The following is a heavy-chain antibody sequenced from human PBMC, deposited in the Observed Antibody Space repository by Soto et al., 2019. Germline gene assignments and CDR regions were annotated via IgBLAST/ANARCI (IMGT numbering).Heavy chain of an antibody. J-gene: IGHJ6*02. Sequence: EVQLVESGGGLVQPGRSLRLSCAASGFTFDDYAMHWVRQAPVEVLEGVSGISWNSGSIGYADSVKGRFTISRDNAKNSLYLQMNSLRAEDTDLYYCAKDNYRYYYGMDVWGQGTTVNVSS. CDR2: ISWNSGSI. V-gene: IGHV3-9*01. D-gene: IGHD3-16*02. CDR1: GFTFDDYA. CDR3: AKDNYRYYYGMDV.